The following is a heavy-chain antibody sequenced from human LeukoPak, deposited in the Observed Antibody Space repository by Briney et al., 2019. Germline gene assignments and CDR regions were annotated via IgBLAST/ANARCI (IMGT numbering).Heavy chain of an antibody. CDR3: ARDRSGYSYGYMADWFDP. Sequence: ASVKVSCKASGYTLTSYYMHWVRQAPGQGLEWMGIINPSGGSTSYAQKFQGRVTMTRDMSTSTVYMELSSLRSEDTAVYYCARDRSGYSYGYMADWFDPWGQGTLVTVSS. D-gene: IGHD5-18*01. CDR1: GYTLTSYY. CDR2: INPSGGST. J-gene: IGHJ5*02. V-gene: IGHV1-46*01.